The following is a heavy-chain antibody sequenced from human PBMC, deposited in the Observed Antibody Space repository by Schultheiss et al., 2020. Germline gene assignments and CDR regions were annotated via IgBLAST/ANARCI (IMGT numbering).Heavy chain of an antibody. CDR2: IYTSGRT. Sequence: SETLSLTCAVYGGSFSGYYWSWIRQPPGKGLEWIGRIYTSGRTNYNPSLKSRVTMSVDTSKNQFSLKLSSVTAAHTAVYYCARENLRITIFGVVIDYWGQGTLVTVSS. D-gene: IGHD3-3*01. CDR1: GGSFSGYY. V-gene: IGHV4-59*10. J-gene: IGHJ4*02. CDR3: ARENLRITIFGVVIDY.